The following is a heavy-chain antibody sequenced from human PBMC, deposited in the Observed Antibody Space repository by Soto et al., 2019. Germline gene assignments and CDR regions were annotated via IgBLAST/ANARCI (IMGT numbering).Heavy chain of an antibody. V-gene: IGHV3-23*01. Sequence: LIRSCSASVFRFSNCGMIWVRQAPLKGLEWVSSLSGSGCIIYYAHSVKGRFTISRHNSKNTLYLQMNNLRAEDTAIFYCAKYARVCLTPGFDYLGQGTQVPVSS. CDR3: AKYARVCLTPGFDY. CDR1: VFRFSNCG. D-gene: IGHD4-4*01. J-gene: IGHJ4*02. CDR2: LSGSGCII.